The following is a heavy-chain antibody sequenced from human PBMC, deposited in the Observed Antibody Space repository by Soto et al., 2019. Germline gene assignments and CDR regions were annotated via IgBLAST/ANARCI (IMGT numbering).Heavy chain of an antibody. CDR1: GGSLSTNP. J-gene: IGHJ6*02. CDR2: TGSGTGPG. CDR3: ARDGRGGIVGATKVYYYYGMDV. V-gene: IGHV1-69*13. D-gene: IGHD1-26*01. Sequence: ASVKVSCKASGGSLSTNPISWARQAPGQGLEWMGGTGSGTGPGNYAQKFQGRVTITADESTSTAYMELSSLRSEDTAVYYCARDGRGGIVGATKVYYYYGMDVWGQGTTVTVSS.